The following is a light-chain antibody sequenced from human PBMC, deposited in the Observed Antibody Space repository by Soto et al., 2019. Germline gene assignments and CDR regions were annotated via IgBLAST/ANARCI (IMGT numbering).Light chain of an antibody. CDR1: QSVLYSSNSKDY. CDR2: WAS. CDR3: QQYFRTPPT. Sequence: DIVMTQSPDSLAVSLGERATINCKSSQSVLYSSNSKDYLAWYQQKPGQPPKLLIYWASTRESGVPDRFSGSGSGTDFTLTISSLQAEDVAVYSCQQYFRTPPTFGQGTKVEIK. V-gene: IGKV4-1*01. J-gene: IGKJ1*01.